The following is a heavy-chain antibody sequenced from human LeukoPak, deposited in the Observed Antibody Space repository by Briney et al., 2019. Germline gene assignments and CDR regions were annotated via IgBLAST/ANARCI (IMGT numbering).Heavy chain of an antibody. J-gene: IGHJ4*02. V-gene: IGHV3-23*01. CDR1: GFTFSNYA. CDR2: IVGSGGST. Sequence: HSGGSLRLSCAASGFTFSNYAMSWVRQARGKGLEWVSAIVGSGGSTYYADSVKGRFTISRDNPKNTLYLQMNSLRAEDTAVYYCAKWGDYDILTGYYDSDYWGQGTLVTVSS. CDR3: AKWGDYDILTGYYDSDY. D-gene: IGHD3-9*01.